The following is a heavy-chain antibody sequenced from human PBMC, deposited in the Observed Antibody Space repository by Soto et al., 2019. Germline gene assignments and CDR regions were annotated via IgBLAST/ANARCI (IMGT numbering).Heavy chain of an antibody. CDR1: GGSISSYY. V-gene: IGHV4-59*01. J-gene: IGHJ6*02. CDR3: AAIVVVPAATYGMDV. D-gene: IGHD2-2*01. Sequence: SETLSLTCTVSGGSISSYYWSWIRQPPGKGLEWIGYIYYSGSTNYNPSLKSRVTISVDTSKNQFSLKLSSVTAADTAVYYCAAIVVVPAATYGMDVWGQGTLVTVSS. CDR2: IYYSGST.